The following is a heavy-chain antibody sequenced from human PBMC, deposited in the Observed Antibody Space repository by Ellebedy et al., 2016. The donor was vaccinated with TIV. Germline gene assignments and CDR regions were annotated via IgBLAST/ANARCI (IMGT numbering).Heavy chain of an antibody. CDR2: ITGSGDRT. V-gene: IGHV3-23*01. CDR3: AKLRGYSGYEGSDY. Sequence: GESLKISCATSGFTFDNFAMRWFRQAPGKGLEWVSAITGSGDRTFYADSVKGRFTVSRDTSKNTLYLQMNSLRAEDTAIYYCAKLRGYSGYEGSDYWGQGTLVTVSS. D-gene: IGHD5-12*01. CDR1: GFTFDNFA. J-gene: IGHJ4*02.